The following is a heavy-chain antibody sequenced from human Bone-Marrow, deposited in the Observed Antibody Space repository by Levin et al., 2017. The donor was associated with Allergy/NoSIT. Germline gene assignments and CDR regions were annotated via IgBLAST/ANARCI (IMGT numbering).Heavy chain of an antibody. CDR1: GFTFSNSA. V-gene: IGHV3-30*01. Sequence: GESLKISCAASGFTFSNSALHWVRQAPGKGLEWVAVISFGGNTQNYADSVKGRFTISRDNSKNTLYLQMNSLRGEDTALYYCAATVTGPNYFYYGIDVWGQGTTVTISS. D-gene: IGHD4-17*01. CDR3: AATVTGPNYFYYGIDV. J-gene: IGHJ6*02. CDR2: ISFGGNTQ.